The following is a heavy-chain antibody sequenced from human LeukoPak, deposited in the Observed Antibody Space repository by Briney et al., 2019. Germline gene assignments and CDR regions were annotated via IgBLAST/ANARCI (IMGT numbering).Heavy chain of an antibody. D-gene: IGHD3-10*01. CDR3: ARETYYYGSGSRDYYMDV. J-gene: IGHJ6*03. CDR1: GSSISSYY. Sequence: SETLSLTCTVSGSSISSYYWSWIRQSAGKGLEWIGRIYTSGSTNYNPSLKSRVTMSVDKSKNQFSLKLSSVTAAETAVYYCARETYYYGSGSRDYYMDVWGKGTTVTVSS. V-gene: IGHV4-4*07. CDR2: IYTSGST.